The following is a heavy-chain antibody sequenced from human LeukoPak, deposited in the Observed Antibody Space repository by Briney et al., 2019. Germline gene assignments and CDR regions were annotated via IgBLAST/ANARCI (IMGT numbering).Heavy chain of an antibody. CDR3: ARDSRATLYGGMDV. CDR1: GFTFSSYG. Sequence: GGSLRLSCAASGFTFSSYGMPWVRQAPGKGLEWVAVIWYDGSNKYYADSVKGRFTISRDNSKNTLYLQMNSLRAEDTAVYYCARDSRATLYGGMDVWGQETTVTVSS. J-gene: IGHJ6*02. V-gene: IGHV3-33*01. CDR2: IWYDGSNK. D-gene: IGHD3-16*01.